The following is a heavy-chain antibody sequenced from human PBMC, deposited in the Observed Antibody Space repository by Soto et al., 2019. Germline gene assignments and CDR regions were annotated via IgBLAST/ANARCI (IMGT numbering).Heavy chain of an antibody. V-gene: IGHV3-30*18. CDR3: AEDNYGDYPYYYGMDV. D-gene: IGHD4-17*01. Sequence: GGSLRLSCAASGFTFSSYGMHWVRQAPGKGLEWVAVISYDGSNKYYADSVKGRFTISRDNSKNTLYLQMNSLRAEDTAVYYCAEDNYGDYPYYYGMDVWGQGTTVTVSS. CDR2: ISYDGSNK. J-gene: IGHJ6*02. CDR1: GFTFSSYG.